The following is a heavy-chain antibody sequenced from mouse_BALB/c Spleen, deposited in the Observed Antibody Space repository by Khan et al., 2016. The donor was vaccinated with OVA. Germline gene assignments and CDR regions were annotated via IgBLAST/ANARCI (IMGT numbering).Heavy chain of an antibody. Sequence: QIQLVQSGPELKKPGETVKISCKASGYTFTNYGMNWVKQAPGKGLKWMGWINTYTGEPTYTDDFKGRFAFSLETSASTAYLQINNLKNEDMATAFCARGASDWYFDVWGAGTTVTVSS. J-gene: IGHJ1*01. CDR2: INTYTGEP. CDR1: GYTFTNYG. V-gene: IGHV9-1*02. CDR3: ARGASDWYFDV.